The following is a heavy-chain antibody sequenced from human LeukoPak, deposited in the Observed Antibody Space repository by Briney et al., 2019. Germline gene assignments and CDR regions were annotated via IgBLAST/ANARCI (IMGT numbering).Heavy chain of an antibody. CDR1: GCSISSYY. V-gene: IGHV4-4*07. D-gene: IGHD5-18*01. CDR3: ARGSRGYSYGYAPTFDY. CDR2: IYTSGST. Sequence: PSETLSLTCTGSGCSISSYYWSWIRQPAGKGLEWIGRIYTSGSTNYNPSLKSRVTISVDTSNNQFSLKLSSVTAADTAVYYCARGSRGYSYGYAPTFDYWGQGTLVTVSS. J-gene: IGHJ4*02.